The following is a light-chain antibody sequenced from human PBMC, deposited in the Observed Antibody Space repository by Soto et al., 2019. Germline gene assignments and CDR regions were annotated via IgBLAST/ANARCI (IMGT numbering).Light chain of an antibody. J-gene: IGKJ1*01. V-gene: IGKV3-15*01. CDR2: VAS. CDR1: QSINSN. CDR3: QQYNNWWT. Sequence: VMTQSPATLSVSPGERATLSCTASQSINSNLAWYQQRPGQAPRLLIYVASTRATGIPARFSGSGSGTKFTLTISSLESEDFAVYYCQQYNNWWTFGQATKVEIK.